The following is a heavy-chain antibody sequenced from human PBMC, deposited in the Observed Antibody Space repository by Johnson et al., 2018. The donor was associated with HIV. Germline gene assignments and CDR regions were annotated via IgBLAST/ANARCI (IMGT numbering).Heavy chain of an antibody. CDR3: ARGGGTYAFDI. V-gene: IGHV3-23*04. J-gene: IGHJ3*02. Sequence: EQLVESGGGLVQPGGSLRLSCAASGFTFSSYAMSWVRQAPGKGLEWVSAISGSGGSTYYAASVKGRFTISRENSKNTLYLQMNNLRVEDTAVYYCARGGGTYAFDIWGQGTMVTVSS. CDR1: GFTFSSYA. CDR2: ISGSGGST. D-gene: IGHD1-26*01.